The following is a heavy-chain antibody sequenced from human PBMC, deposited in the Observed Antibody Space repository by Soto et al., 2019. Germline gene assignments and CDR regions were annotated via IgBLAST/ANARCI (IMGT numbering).Heavy chain of an antibody. D-gene: IGHD2-15*01. Sequence: EVQLLESGGGLVQPGGSLRLSCAASGFTFSSYAMSWVRQAPGKGLEWVSAISGSGGSTYYADSVKGRFTISRDNSKNTLYLQMNSLRAEDTAVYYCAKAPIVVVVAATRPYYFDYWGQGTLVTVSS. V-gene: IGHV3-23*01. J-gene: IGHJ4*02. CDR3: AKAPIVVVVAATRPYYFDY. CDR2: ISGSGGST. CDR1: GFTFSSYA.